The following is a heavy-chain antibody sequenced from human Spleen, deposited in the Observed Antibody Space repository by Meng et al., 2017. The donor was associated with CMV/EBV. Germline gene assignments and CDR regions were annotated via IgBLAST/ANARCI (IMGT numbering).Heavy chain of an antibody. Sequence: SETLSLTCTVSGGSISSSSYYWGWIRQPPGKGLEWIGSFFYSGSTYYNPSLQSRVTISIDTSKNQFSLKLSSVTAADTAVYYCARDLYCSITSCYTNRGWFDPWGQGTLVTVSS. CDR3: ARDLYCSITSCYTNRGWFDP. CDR1: GGSISSSSYY. D-gene: IGHD2-2*02. V-gene: IGHV4-39*07. J-gene: IGHJ5*02. CDR2: FFYSGST.